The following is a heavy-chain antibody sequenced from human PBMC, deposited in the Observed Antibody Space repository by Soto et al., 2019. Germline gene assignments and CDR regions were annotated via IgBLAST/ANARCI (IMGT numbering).Heavy chain of an antibody. D-gene: IGHD3-10*01. Sequence: ASVKVCCKASGYTFTSYGISWVRQAPGQGLEWMGWISAYNGNTNYAQKLQGRVTMTTDTSTSTAYMELRSLRSDDTAVFYCARDPDYYYGSGSDNRLDPWGQGTLVTVSS. CDR1: GYTFTSYG. V-gene: IGHV1-18*01. J-gene: IGHJ5*02. CDR3: ARDPDYYYGSGSDNRLDP. CDR2: ISAYNGNT.